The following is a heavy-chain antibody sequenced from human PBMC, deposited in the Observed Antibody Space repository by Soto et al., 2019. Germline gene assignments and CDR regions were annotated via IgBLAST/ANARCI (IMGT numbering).Heavy chain of an antibody. V-gene: IGHV3-23*01. CDR3: AKGRGGSGSLTPRVDF. J-gene: IGHJ4*02. CDR1: VFTFNNYA. Sequence: EVQLLESGGGLVQPGGSLRLSCAASVFTFNNYAITWVRQAPGKGLEWVSAISGGGDTTSYADSVKGRFTVSRDGSKNTLYLQMSSLRAEDTALYYCAKGRGGSGSLTPRVDFWGQGNLVTVSS. D-gene: IGHD3-10*01. CDR2: ISGGGDTT.